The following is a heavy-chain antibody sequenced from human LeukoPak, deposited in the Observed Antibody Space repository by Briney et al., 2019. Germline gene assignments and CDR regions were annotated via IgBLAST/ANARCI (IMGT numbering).Heavy chain of an antibody. Sequence: PGGSLRLFCAVSGLTFRNYWMHWVRQAPGKGLVWVSRINGDGSDISYADSVKGRFTISRDNAKNTLSLQMNSLTDDDTALYYCTGGFGHNWSPFENWGQGTLVTVSS. J-gene: IGHJ4*02. D-gene: IGHD1-1*01. CDR2: INGDGSDI. CDR3: TGGFGHNWSPFEN. CDR1: GLTFRNYW. V-gene: IGHV3-74*01.